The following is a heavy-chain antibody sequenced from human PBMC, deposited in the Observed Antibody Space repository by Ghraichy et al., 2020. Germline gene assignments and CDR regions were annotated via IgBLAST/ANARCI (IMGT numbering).Heavy chain of an antibody. CDR3: VRDGRVVELADRAFDI. J-gene: IGHJ3*02. D-gene: IGHD2-15*01. Sequence: GGSLRLSCAASGFTFSSYSMNWVRQAPGKGLEWVSSISSSGTYIYYGDSVKGRFTISRDNAKNSLYLQMNSLRVEDTAVYYCVRDGRVVELADRAFDIWGQGTMVTVSS. CDR2: ISSSGTYI. V-gene: IGHV3-21*01. CDR1: GFTFSSYS.